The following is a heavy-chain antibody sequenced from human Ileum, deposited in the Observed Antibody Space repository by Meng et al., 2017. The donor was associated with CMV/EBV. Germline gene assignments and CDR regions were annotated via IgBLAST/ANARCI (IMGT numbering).Heavy chain of an antibody. CDR2: ISSSSYI. CDR1: GFTFSSYS. CDR3: ARNNPYHDY. J-gene: IGHJ4*02. V-gene: IGHV3-21*01. Sequence: GESLKISCAASGFTFSSYSMNWVRQAPGKGLEWVSSISSSSYIYYADSVKGRFTISRDNAKNSLYLQMNSLRAEDTAVYYCARNNPYHDYWGQGTLVTVSS.